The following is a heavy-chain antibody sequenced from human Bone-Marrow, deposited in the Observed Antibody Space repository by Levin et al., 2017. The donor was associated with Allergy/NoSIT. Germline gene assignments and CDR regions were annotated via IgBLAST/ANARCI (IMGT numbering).Heavy chain of an antibody. CDR2: IIPMFDTP. V-gene: IGHV1-69*13. D-gene: IGHD4-17*01. J-gene: IGHJ5*02. Sequence: GASVKVSCKASGGTFSTYAMSWVRQAPGQGLEWMGGIIPMFDTPNYAQKFQGRITITADESTSTVNIELSSLKSEDTAVYYCARGDYSDNKFDPWGQGTLVTVSS. CDR1: GGTFSTYA. CDR3: ARGDYSDNKFDP.